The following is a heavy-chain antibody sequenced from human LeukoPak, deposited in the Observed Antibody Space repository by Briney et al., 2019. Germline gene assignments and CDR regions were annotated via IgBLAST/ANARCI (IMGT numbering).Heavy chain of an antibody. Sequence: GGSLRLSCAASGFTVSSTYMSWVRQAPGKGLEWVSVFYSDDITYYANSVKGRFITSRDNSKSMLYLQMNSLRVEDTAVYYCARRLSTGYYEFWDQGTLVTVSS. D-gene: IGHD3-9*01. V-gene: IGHV3-66*01. CDR3: ARRLSTGYYEF. CDR2: FYSDDIT. J-gene: IGHJ4*02. CDR1: GFTVSSTY.